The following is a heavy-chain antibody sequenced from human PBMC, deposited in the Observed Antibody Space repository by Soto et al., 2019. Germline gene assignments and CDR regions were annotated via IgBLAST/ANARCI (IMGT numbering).Heavy chain of an antibody. Sequence: VHLVQSGAEVKKPGASVKVSCQGSGYAFTTYEITWVRQTPGQGLEWMGWISAHNGNTNYAQKLQGRVTVTRDTSTSTAYMELRSLRYDDTAVYYCARGRYGDYWGQGALVTVSS. CDR3: ARGRYGDY. V-gene: IGHV1-18*01. CDR1: GYAFTTYE. J-gene: IGHJ4*02. D-gene: IGHD1-1*01. CDR2: ISAHNGNT.